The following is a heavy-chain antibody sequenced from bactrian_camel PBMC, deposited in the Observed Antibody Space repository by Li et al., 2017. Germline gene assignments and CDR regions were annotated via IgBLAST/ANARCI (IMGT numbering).Heavy chain of an antibody. V-gene: IGHV3S63*01. CDR1: GYSFSSVC. Sequence: HVQLVESGGGSVQAGGSLRLSCVVSGYSFSSVCMGWFHQAPGKEREGVAFIDTRDDSTRYADSVKGRFTISRDKAKNTLFLQMNNLNPEDSGMYYCGAVRAAICSMEWTPRMFPYWGQGTQVTVS. J-gene: IGHJ4*01. CDR2: IDTRDDST. D-gene: IGHD3*01. CDR3: GAVRAAICSMEWTPRMFPY.